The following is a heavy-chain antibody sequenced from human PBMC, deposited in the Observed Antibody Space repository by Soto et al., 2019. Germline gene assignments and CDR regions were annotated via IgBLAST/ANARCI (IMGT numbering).Heavy chain of an antibody. J-gene: IGHJ4*02. CDR2: TYYRSKWYN. Sequence: LAHTLSLTCAISGDSVSDNSAAWNWIRQSPSRGLEWLGRTYYRSKWYNDYAVSVKSRITVTPDTSKNQFSLHLNSVTPEDTAVYYCAREFTSYVSSDSYLDYWGQGALVTVSS. CDR3: AREFTSYVSSDSYLDY. V-gene: IGHV6-1*01. CDR1: GDSVSDNSAA. D-gene: IGHD6-19*01.